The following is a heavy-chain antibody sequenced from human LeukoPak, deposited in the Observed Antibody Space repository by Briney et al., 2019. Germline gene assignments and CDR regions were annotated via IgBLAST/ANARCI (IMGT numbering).Heavy chain of an antibody. D-gene: IGHD1-26*01. CDR1: GYIFSKFG. Sequence: ASVKVSCKASGYIFSKFGISWLRQAPGQGLEWMGWISVYNENTKYAQKFQGRVTMTTETSTSTAYMELRSLRYDDTAVYYCARDGTFYSGSYSYYFDYWGQGTLVTVSS. CDR2: ISVYNENT. J-gene: IGHJ4*02. CDR3: ARDGTFYSGSYSYYFDY. V-gene: IGHV1-18*01.